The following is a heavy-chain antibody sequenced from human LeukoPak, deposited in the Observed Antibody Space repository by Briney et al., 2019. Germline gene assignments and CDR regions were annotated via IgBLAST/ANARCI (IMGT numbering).Heavy chain of an antibody. CDR1: GFTFSTYA. CDR2: ISGSDSGT. D-gene: IGHD2-8*02. J-gene: IGHJ4*02. V-gene: IGHV3-23*01. CDR3: AKYMSGTGVCLNFDS. Sequence: QSGGSLRLSCEASGFTFSTYAMSWVRQPPGKGLQWVSGISGSDSGTYYTDSVKGRFTISRDNSKNTVYLEIDNLRAEDTAVYYCAKYMSGTGVCLNFDSWGQGILVTVSS.